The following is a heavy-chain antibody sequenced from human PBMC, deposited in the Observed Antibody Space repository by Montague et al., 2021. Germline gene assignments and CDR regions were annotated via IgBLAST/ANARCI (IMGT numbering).Heavy chain of an antibody. Sequence: SENLSLTCSVSGDSVRCGIYHWGWIRQSPGKGLEWIGYICDGGSATYKTSLGSRVTMSLDTSSNQFSLNLRSATAADTAVYYCAAYYYGGGGRGSWGQGTLVTVSS. CDR2: ICDGGSA. J-gene: IGHJ5*02. CDR1: GDSVRCGIYH. V-gene: IGHV4-61*01. CDR3: AAYYYGGGGRGS. D-gene: IGHD3-22*01.